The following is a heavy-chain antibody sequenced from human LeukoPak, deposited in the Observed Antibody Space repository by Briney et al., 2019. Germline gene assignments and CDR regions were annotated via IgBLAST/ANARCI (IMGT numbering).Heavy chain of an antibody. CDR1: GFTFRDYW. D-gene: IGHD3-22*01. CDR3: AKIFHTDGYYLGEHLFDA. J-gene: IGHJ5*02. V-gene: IGHV3-74*01. Sequence: AGGSLRLSCAASGFTFRDYWMHWIRQAPGNGLVWVSRIKGDGSHTIYADSVKGRFTTSRDNSKSTLYLQMNSQRTEDTAIYYCAKIFHTDGYYLGEHLFDAWGQGTLVTVSS. CDR2: IKGDGSHT.